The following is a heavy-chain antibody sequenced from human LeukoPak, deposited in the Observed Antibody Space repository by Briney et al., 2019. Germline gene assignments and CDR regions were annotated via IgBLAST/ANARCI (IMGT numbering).Heavy chain of an antibody. CDR1: GFTFSSHG. CDR3: AKDRQDYYYDSSGYPPGAFDI. V-gene: IGHV3-23*01. D-gene: IGHD3-22*01. J-gene: IGHJ3*02. CDR2: ISGSGGNT. Sequence: GGSLRLSCAASGFTFSSHGMNWVRQAPGKGLEWVSGISGSGGNTYYADSVKGRFTISRDNSKNTLYLQMNSLRAEDTAVYYCAKDRQDYYYDSSGYPPGAFDIWGQGTMVTVSS.